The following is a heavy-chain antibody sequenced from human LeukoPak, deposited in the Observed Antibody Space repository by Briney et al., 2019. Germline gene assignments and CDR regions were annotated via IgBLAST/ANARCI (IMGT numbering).Heavy chain of an antibody. Sequence: SGGSLRLSCVASGFTFSNYSMNWVRQAPGKGLEWVSSISSSSNYIYYADSLKGRFTIFRDDAKNSLYLQMSSLRSEDTAVYFCASRFRDDYNYRDIRLTWWGQGTLVTVSS. CDR1: GFTFSNYS. D-gene: IGHD5-24*01. CDR3: ASRFRDDYNYRDIRLTW. V-gene: IGHV3-21*04. CDR2: ISSSSNYI. J-gene: IGHJ4*02.